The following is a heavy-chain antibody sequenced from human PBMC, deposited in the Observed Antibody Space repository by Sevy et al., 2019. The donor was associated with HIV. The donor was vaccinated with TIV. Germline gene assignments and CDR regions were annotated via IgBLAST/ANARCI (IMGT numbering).Heavy chain of an antibody. CDR1: GFTFSSYS. Sequence: GGSLRLSCAASGFTFSSYSMNWVRQAPGKGLEWVSSISSSSSYIYYADSVKGGFTISRDNAKNSLYLQMNSLRAEDTAVYYCARVATIFGVVILTEYYFDYWGQGTLVTVSS. J-gene: IGHJ4*02. CDR3: ARVATIFGVVILTEYYFDY. D-gene: IGHD3-3*01. CDR2: ISSSSSYI. V-gene: IGHV3-21*01.